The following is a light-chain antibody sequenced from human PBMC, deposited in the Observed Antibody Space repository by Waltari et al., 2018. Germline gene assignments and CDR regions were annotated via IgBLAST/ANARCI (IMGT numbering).Light chain of an antibody. V-gene: IGLV1-36*01. Sequence: QSVLTQPPSVSEAPKQRVTISCSGSSSNIGNNAVNWYQQLPGKSPKLLIYYDDLLSSGVFDRFSGSKSGTSASLAISRLQSEDEADYYCAVWDDTVSGYVFGSGTKVTVL. CDR2: YDD. CDR3: AVWDDTVSGYV. J-gene: IGLJ1*01. CDR1: SSNIGNNA.